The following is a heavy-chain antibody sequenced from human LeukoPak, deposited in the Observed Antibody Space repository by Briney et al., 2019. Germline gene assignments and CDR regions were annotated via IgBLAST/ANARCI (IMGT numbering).Heavy chain of an antibody. V-gene: IGHV1-18*01. CDR1: GYTFSRYG. CDR2: VSPYNGNT. D-gene: IGHD1-20*01. CDR3: ARERESAVYLETCDY. Sequence: ASVKVSCKTSGYTFSRYGISWVRQAPGQGLEWMGWVSPYNGNTKYAQKFQGRVTMTTDTSTSTAYMELRSLRSDDTAVYYCARERESAVYLETCDYWGQGTLVTVSS. J-gene: IGHJ4*02.